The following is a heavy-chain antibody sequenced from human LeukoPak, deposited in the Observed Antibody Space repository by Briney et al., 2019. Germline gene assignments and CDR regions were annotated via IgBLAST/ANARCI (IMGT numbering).Heavy chain of an antibody. D-gene: IGHD4-17*01. CDR1: GYTFTSYG. Sequence: ASVTVSCTASGYTFTSYGISWVRQAPGQGLEWMGWISAYNGNTNYAQKLQGRVTMTTDTSTSTAYMELRSLRSDDTAVYYCARWATTVTTPSFDYWGQGTLVTVSS. J-gene: IGHJ4*02. CDR2: ISAYNGNT. V-gene: IGHV1-18*01. CDR3: ARWATTVTTPSFDY.